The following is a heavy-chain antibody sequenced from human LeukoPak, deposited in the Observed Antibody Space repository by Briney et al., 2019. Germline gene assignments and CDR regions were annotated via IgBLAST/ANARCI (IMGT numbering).Heavy chain of an antibody. V-gene: IGHV1-24*01. CDR3: ATGEDTAMGIRDFDY. J-gene: IGHJ4*02. D-gene: IGHD5-18*01. CDR1: GYTLTELS. Sequence: GASVKVSCKVSGYTLTELSMHWVRQAPGKGLEWMGGFDPEDGETIYAQKFQGRVTMTEDTSTDTAYMELSSLRSEDTAVYYCATGEDTAMGIRDFDYWGQGTLVTVSS. CDR2: FDPEDGET.